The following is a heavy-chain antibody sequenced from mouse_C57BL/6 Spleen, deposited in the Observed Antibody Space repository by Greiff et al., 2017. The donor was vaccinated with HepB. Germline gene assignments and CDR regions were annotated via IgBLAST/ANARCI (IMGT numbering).Heavy chain of an antibody. Sequence: QVQLKESGPGLVQPSQSLSITCTVSGFSLTSYGVHWVRQSPGKGLEWLGVIWSGGSTDYNAAFISRLSISKDNSKSQVFFKMNSLQADDTAIYYCASIYYDYLYYAMDYWGQGTSVTVSS. CDR2: IWSGGST. CDR3: ASIYYDYLYYAMDY. D-gene: IGHD2-4*01. CDR1: GFSLTSYG. J-gene: IGHJ4*01. V-gene: IGHV2-2*01.